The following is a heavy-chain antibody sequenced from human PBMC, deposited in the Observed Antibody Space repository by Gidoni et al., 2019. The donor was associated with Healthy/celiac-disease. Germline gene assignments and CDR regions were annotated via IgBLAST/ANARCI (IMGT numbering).Heavy chain of an antibody. D-gene: IGHD3-3*01. CDR1: GSTLGDYA. Sequence: EVQLVESGGGLVKPGRSLRLSCTASGSTLGDYAMSWFRQAPGKGLEWVGFIRSKAYGGTTEYAASVKGRFTISRDDSKSIAYLQMNSLKTEDTAVYYCTRDRFLEWPFPDYWGQGTLVTVSS. CDR2: IRSKAYGGTT. J-gene: IGHJ4*02. V-gene: IGHV3-49*05. CDR3: TRDRFLEWPFPDY.